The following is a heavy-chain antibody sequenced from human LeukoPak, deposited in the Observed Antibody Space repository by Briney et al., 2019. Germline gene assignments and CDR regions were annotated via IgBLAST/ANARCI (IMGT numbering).Heavy chain of an antibody. CDR3: AKAPCSSTSCYPLDY. J-gene: IGHJ4*02. D-gene: IGHD2-2*01. CDR1: GFTFSSYA. CDR2: ISGSGGST. Sequence: GGSLRLSCAASGFTFSSYAMSWVRQAPGKGLEWVSAISGSGGSTYYADSVKGRFTISRDNSKNTLYLQMNSLRAEDTALYYCAKAPCSSTSCYPLDYWGQGTLVTVSS. V-gene: IGHV3-23*01.